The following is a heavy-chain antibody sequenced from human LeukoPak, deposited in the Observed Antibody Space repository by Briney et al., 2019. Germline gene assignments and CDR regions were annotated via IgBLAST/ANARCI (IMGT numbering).Heavy chain of an antibody. J-gene: IGHJ4*02. V-gene: IGHV3-23*01. CDR3: AKDGRNLIMTTGTTSDY. CDR2: ISGSGGST. CDR1: GFTFSSYA. Sequence: GGSLRLSCAASGFTFSSYAMSWVRQAPGKGLEWVSAISGSGGSTYYADSVKGRFTISRDNSNNTLYLQMSSLRVEDTAIYYCAKDGRNLIMTTGTTSDYWGQGTLVTVSS. D-gene: IGHD4-11*01.